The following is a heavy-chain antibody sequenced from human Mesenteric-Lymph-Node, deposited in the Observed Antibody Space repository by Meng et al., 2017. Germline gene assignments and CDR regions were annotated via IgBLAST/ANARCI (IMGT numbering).Heavy chain of an antibody. CDR1: GFTFSSYW. CDR3: TRDPDAHDYGDYVPYYYYGMDV. J-gene: IGHJ6*02. Sequence: GGSLRLSCAASGFTFSSYWMHWVRQAPGKGLVWVSRINSDGSSTSYADSVKGRFTISRDDSKSIAYLQMNSLKTEDTAVYYCTRDPDAHDYGDYVPYYYYGMDVWGQGTTVTVSS. D-gene: IGHD4-17*01. CDR2: INSDGSST. V-gene: IGHV3-74*01.